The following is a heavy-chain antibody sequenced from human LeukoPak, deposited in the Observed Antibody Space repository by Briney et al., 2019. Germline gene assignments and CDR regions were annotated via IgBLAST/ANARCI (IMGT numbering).Heavy chain of an antibody. J-gene: IGHJ4*02. CDR3: ARDPLSSGYPVGYFDY. Sequence: PGGSLRLSCAASGFTFSSYGMHWVRQAPGKGLEWVAFIRYGGSNKYYADSVKGRFTISRDNSKNTLFLQMNSLRAEDTAVYYCARDPLSSGYPVGYFDYWGQGTLVTVSS. CDR2: IRYGGSNK. V-gene: IGHV3-30*02. D-gene: IGHD3-22*01. CDR1: GFTFSSYG.